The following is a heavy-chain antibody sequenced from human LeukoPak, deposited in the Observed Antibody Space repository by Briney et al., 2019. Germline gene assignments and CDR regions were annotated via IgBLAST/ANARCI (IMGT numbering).Heavy chain of an antibody. V-gene: IGHV1-2*02. CDR2: INPNSGGT. Sequence: AASVKVSCTASGYTFTGYYMHWVRQAPGQGHEWMGWINPNSGGTNYAQKFQGRVTMTRDTSISTAYMELSRLRSDDTAVYYCARMNYDILTGSQYYFDYWGQGTLVTVSS. J-gene: IGHJ4*02. D-gene: IGHD3-9*01. CDR1: GYTFTGYY. CDR3: ARMNYDILTGSQYYFDY.